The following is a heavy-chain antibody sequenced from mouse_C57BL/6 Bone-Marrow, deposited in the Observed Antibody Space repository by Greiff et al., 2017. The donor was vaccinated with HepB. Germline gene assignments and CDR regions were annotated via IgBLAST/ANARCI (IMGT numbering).Heavy chain of an antibody. CDR1: GFTFSDYY. Sequence: EVKVVESEGGLVQPGSSMKLSCTASGFTFSDYYMAWVRQVPEKGLEWVANINYDGSSTYYLDSLKSRFIISRDNAKNILYLQMSSLKSEDTATYYCARDRYYYGSSYFDYWGQGTTLTVSS. CDR2: INYDGSST. D-gene: IGHD1-1*01. V-gene: IGHV5-16*01. CDR3: ARDRYYYGSSYFDY. J-gene: IGHJ2*01.